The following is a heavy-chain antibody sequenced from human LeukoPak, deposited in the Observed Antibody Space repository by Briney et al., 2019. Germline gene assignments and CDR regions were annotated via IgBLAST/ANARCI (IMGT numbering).Heavy chain of an antibody. CDR3: ARNPSAAMDYFDY. CDR1: GFTFSSYS. V-gene: IGHV3-48*04. D-gene: IGHD2-2*01. CDR2: ISSSSSTI. J-gene: IGHJ4*02. Sequence: GGSLRLSCAACGFTFSSYSMNWVRQAPGKGLEWVLYISSSSSTIYYADSVKGRFTISRDNAKNSLYLQMNSLRAEDTAVYYCARNPSAAMDYFDYWGQGTLVTVSS.